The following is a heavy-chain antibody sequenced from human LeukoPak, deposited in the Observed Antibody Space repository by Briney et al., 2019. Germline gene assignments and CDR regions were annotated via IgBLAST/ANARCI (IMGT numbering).Heavy chain of an antibody. CDR2: ISSSSNHI. CDR1: GFTFSSYI. Sequence: GGSLRLSCAASGFTFSSYIMNWVRQAPGKGLEWVSSISSSSNHIYYADSMKGRFTISRDNAKNSLYLQMNSLRAEDMAVYYCARDPGGYSSGGELDVWGKGTTVTVSS. D-gene: IGHD6-19*01. CDR3: ARDPGGYSSGGELDV. V-gene: IGHV3-21*01. J-gene: IGHJ6*04.